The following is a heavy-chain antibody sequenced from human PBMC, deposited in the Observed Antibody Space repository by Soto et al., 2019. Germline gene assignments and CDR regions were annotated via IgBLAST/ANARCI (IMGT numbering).Heavy chain of an antibody. CDR2: IGDSEGETT. CDR1: GFTFSTYA. CDR3: AKGYCGGGRCYDLDNWFAS. Sequence: EVQLLESGGGLVQPGGSLRLSCAASGFTFSTYAMTWVRQAPGKGPEWVSRIGDSEGETTHYADSVKGRFTISRDNAKNTLYLQMNILRVEDTAIYYCAKGYCGGGRCYDLDNWFASWGQGTRVTVSS. D-gene: IGHD2-15*01. V-gene: IGHV3-23*01. J-gene: IGHJ5*01.